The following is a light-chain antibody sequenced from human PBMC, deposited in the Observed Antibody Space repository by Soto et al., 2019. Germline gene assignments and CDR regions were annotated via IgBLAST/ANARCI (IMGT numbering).Light chain of an antibody. V-gene: IGKV3-15*01. CDR3: QHYNHWPFT. J-gene: IGKJ2*01. CDR2: GAS. Sequence: EIVMAQSPATLSVSPGERATLSCRASQSISSNLAWYQQKPGQAPSLLIYGASARATGIPARFSGSGSGTEFTLTISSLQSEDYAVYSCQHYNHWPFTFGQGTNLEIK. CDR1: QSISSN.